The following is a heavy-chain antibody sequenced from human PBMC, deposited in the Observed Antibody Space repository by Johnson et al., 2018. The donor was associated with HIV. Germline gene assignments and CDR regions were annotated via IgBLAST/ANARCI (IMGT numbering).Heavy chain of an antibody. CDR2: IWYDGSNK. V-gene: IGHV3-33*01. Sequence: QVQLVESGGGLVKPGGSLRLSCAASGFTFSSYGMHWVRQAPGKGLEWVAVIWYDGSNKYYADSVKGRFTISRDNSKNTLYLQMNSLRAEDTAVYYCARGAPQSSGSRRPYHAFDIWGQGTMVTVSS. J-gene: IGHJ3*02. CDR3: ARGAPQSSGSRRPYHAFDI. D-gene: IGHD3-22*01. CDR1: GFTFSSYG.